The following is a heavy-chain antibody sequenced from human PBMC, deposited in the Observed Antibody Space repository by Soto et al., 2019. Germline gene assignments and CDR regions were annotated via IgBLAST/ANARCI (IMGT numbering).Heavy chain of an antibody. CDR3: AKSGVPDY. J-gene: IGHJ4*02. CDR2: ISYDGSNK. Sequence: GGSLGIACAASGFTFSSYVMHWVRQAPGKGLEWVAVISYDGSNKYYADSVKGRFTISRDNSKNTLYLQMNSLRAEDTAVYYCAKSGVPDYWGQGTLVTVSS. V-gene: IGHV3-30*18. D-gene: IGHD3-10*01. CDR1: GFTFSSYV.